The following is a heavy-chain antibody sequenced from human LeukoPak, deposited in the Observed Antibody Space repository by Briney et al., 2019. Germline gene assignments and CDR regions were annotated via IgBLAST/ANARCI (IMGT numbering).Heavy chain of an antibody. CDR2: INHSGST. Sequence: PSETLSLTCAVYGGSFSGYYWSWIRQPPGKGLEWIGEINHSGSTNYNPSLKSRVTISVDTSKNQFSLKLSSVTAADTAVYYCARARNGPQDYWGQGTLVTVSS. CDR1: GGSFSGYY. CDR3: ARARNGPQDY. V-gene: IGHV4-34*01. J-gene: IGHJ4*02. D-gene: IGHD1-1*01.